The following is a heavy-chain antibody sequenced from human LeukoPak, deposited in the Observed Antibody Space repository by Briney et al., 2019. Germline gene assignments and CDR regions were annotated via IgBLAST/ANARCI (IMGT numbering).Heavy chain of an antibody. CDR3: AKRGDTLMVLYCYYYMDV. J-gene: IGHJ6*03. CDR1: GFTFTSHT. Sequence: GGSLRLSCAASGFTFTSHTMNWVRQAPGKGLEWVSSIGIDTITIYYADSVKGRFTISRDSTKNSLYLQMSSLRAEDTAVYYCAKRGDTLMVLYCYYYMDVWGKGTTVTVSS. D-gene: IGHD2-8*01. V-gene: IGHV3-21*01. CDR2: IGIDTITI.